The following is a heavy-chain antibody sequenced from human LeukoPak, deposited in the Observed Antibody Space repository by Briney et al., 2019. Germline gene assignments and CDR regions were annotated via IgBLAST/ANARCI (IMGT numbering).Heavy chain of an antibody. CDR1: GFTFSSYA. CDR2: ISGDQT. V-gene: IGHV3-23*01. Sequence: GSLRLSCAASGFTFSSYAMSWVRQPPGKGLDWVSAISGDQTYYANSVRGRFTIPRDNSKNTLHLQMDSLRAEDTAVYYCAKLISNNWPVDYWGQGTLVTVSS. J-gene: IGHJ4*02. D-gene: IGHD1-1*01. CDR3: AKLISNNWPVDY.